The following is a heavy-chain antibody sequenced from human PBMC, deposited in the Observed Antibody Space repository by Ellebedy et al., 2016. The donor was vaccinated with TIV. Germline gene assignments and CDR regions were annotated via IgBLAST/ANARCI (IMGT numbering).Heavy chain of an antibody. Sequence: SETLSLXXTVSGGSISSYYWSWIRQPPGKGLEWIGYIYYSGSTNYNPSLKSRVTISVDTSKNQFSLKLSSVTAADTAVYYCARVMTVTYDYWGQGTLVTVSS. CDR1: GGSISSYY. V-gene: IGHV4-59*01. D-gene: IGHD4-17*01. CDR2: IYYSGST. J-gene: IGHJ4*02. CDR3: ARVMTVTYDY.